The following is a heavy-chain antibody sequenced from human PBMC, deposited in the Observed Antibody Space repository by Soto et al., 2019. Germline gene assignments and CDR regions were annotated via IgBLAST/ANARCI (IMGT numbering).Heavy chain of an antibody. CDR3: ARNRRIAVEMDV. Sequence: GVSLRLSCVASGFTFSDYNMNWLRQTPGKGLEWVSSIASRSNYIYYADSLKGRFTVSRDNARNSLYLQVDNLRAEDTAVYYCARNRRIAVEMDVWGQGTTVTVSS. D-gene: IGHD2-21*01. CDR1: GFTFSDYN. J-gene: IGHJ6*02. CDR2: IASRSNYI. V-gene: IGHV3-21*01.